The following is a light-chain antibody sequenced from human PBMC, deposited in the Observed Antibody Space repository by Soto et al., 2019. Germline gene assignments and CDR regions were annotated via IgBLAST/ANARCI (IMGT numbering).Light chain of an antibody. CDR1: QRISSW. V-gene: IGKV1-5*03. CDR2: KAS. CDR3: QQYNDNWT. Sequence: DIQMTQSPSTLSASVGDRVTITCRASQRISSWLAWYQQKPGKAPKLLIYKASTLQSWVPSRFSGSGSGTEFTLAISSLQPDDFATYYCQQYNDNWTFGQGTKVDIK. J-gene: IGKJ1*01.